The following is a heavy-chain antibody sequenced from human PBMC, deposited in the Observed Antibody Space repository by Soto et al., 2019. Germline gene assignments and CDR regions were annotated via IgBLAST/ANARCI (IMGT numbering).Heavy chain of an antibody. D-gene: IGHD1-7*01. CDR1: GFTVSNNY. CDR2: INSGGNT. CDR3: ARSSGNYVQSREFDY. V-gene: IGHV3-66*01. J-gene: IGHJ4*02. Sequence: EVQLVESGGDMVPPGGSLRLSCVASGFTVSNNYMNWVRQAPGKGLEWVSLINSGGNTHYADSVEGRFTISRDNSKNTLYLQMNRLRVDDTAVYYCARSSGNYVQSREFDYWGQGTLVTVSS.